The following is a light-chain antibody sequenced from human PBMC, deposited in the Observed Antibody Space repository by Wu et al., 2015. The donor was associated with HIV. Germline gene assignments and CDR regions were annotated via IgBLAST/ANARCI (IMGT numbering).Light chain of an antibody. V-gene: IGKV3-20*01. CDR1: QSLRSTF. Sequence: PGERATLSCRASQSLRSTFLAWYQQKPGQAPRLLIYGASSRATGIPDRFSGSGSGSDFTLTISRLEPEDFAIYYCQQYIASPRTFGQGTRVEVK. J-gene: IGKJ1*01. CDR3: QQYIASPRT. CDR2: GAS.